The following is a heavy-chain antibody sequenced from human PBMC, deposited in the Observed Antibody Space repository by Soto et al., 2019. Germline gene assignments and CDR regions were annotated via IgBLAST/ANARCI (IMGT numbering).Heavy chain of an antibody. V-gene: IGHV3-49*03. D-gene: IGHD2-2*01. J-gene: IGHJ3*02. CDR3: ARALRYCTSTACYFAFDI. Sequence: GGSLRLSCTASGFSFGDYAISWFRQAPGKGLEWGGLIRDKAYGGTIEYAASVKGRFTISRDDSKSLAYMHMNSLKTEDTAVYYCARALRYCTSTACYFAFDIWGQGTMVTVSS. CDR2: IRDKAYGGTI. CDR1: GFSFGDYA.